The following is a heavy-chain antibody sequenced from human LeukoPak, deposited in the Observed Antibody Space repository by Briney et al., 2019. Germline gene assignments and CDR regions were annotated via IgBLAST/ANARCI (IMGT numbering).Heavy chain of an antibody. CDR2: ISSGGSTI. J-gene: IGHJ5*02. D-gene: IGHD2-15*01. V-gene: IGHV3-11*01. CDR3: ARVGGYLSWFDP. Sequence: GGSLRLSCAASGFTFSNYWMHWIRQAPGKGLEWVSYISSGGSTIYYADSVKGRFTISRDNAKNSLYLQVNSLRAEDTAVYYCARVGGYLSWFDPWGQGTLVTVSS. CDR1: GFTFSNYW.